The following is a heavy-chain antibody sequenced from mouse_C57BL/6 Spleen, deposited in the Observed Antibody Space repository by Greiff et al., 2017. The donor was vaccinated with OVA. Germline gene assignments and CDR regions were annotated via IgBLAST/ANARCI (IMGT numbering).Heavy chain of an antibody. J-gene: IGHJ2*01. Sequence: EVQLQQSGPELVKPGASVKISCKASGYSFTGYYMNWVKQSPEKSLEWIGEINHSTGGTTYNQKFKAKATLTVDKSSSTAYMQLKSLTSEDSAVYYCARINWGFDYWGQGTTLTVSS. D-gene: IGHD4-1*02. V-gene: IGHV1-42*01. CDR3: ARINWGFDY. CDR1: GYSFTGYY. CDR2: INHSTGGT.